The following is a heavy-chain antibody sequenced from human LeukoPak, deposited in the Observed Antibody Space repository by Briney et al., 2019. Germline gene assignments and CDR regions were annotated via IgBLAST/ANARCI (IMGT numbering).Heavy chain of an antibody. D-gene: IGHD5-24*01. J-gene: IGHJ2*01. V-gene: IGHV1-69*04. Sequence: GASVKVSCKASGGTFSSYAISWVRQAPGQGLEWMGRIIPILGIANYAQNFQGRVTITADKSTSTAYMELSSLRSEDTAVYYCVSDRSDGGFAESNGYPTFDLWGRGTLVTVSS. CDR3: VSDRSDGGFAESNGYPTFDL. CDR1: GGTFSSYA. CDR2: IIPILGIA.